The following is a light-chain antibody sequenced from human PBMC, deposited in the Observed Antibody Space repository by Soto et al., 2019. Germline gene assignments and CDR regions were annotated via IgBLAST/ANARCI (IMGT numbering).Light chain of an antibody. CDR3: QQSYSTPYT. CDR1: QSISSY. CDR2: AAS. J-gene: IGKJ2*01. Sequence: DIQMTQSPSSLSASVGDRVTITCRASQSISSYLNWYQQKPGKAPKLLIYAASSLQSGVPSRFSGRGSGTDFTLTSSSLQPEDFATYYCQQSYSTPYTFGQGNKLEIK. V-gene: IGKV1-39*01.